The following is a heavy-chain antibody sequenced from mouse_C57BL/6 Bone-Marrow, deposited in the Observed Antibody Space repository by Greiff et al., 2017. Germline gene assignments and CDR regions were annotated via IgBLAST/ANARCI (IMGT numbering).Heavy chain of an antibody. V-gene: IGHV5-12*01. CDR3: ARLLSDY. CDR2: ISNGGGST. J-gene: IGHJ2*01. Sequence: EVILVESGGGLVQPGGSLKLSCAASGFTFSDYYMYWVRQTPEKRLEWVAYISNGGGSTYYPDTVKGRFTISRDNAKNTLYLQMSRLKSEDTAMYYCARLLSDYWGQGTTLTVSS. CDR1: GFTFSDYY.